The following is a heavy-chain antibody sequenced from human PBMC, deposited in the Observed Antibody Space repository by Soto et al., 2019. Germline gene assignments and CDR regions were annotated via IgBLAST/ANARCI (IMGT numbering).Heavy chain of an antibody. V-gene: IGHV1-69*02. CDR1: GGTFSSYT. CDR2: IIPILGIA. D-gene: IGHD3-9*01. Sequence: QVQLVQSGAEVKKPGSSVKVSCKASGGTFSSYTISWVRQAPGRGLEWMGRIIPILGIANYAQKFQGRVTITADKSTSTAYMELSSLRSEDTAVYYCARKSDILTGYSTWGQGTLVTVSS. CDR3: ARKSDILTGYST. J-gene: IGHJ4*02.